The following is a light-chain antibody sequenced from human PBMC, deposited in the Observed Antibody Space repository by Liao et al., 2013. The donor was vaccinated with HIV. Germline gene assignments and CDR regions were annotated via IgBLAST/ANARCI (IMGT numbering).Light chain of an antibody. V-gene: IGLV3-25*03. CDR1: ALPKQY. J-gene: IGLJ3*02. CDR2: KDS. CDR3: QVWDSSGDHPV. Sequence: SYELTQPPSVSVSPGQTARITCSGDALPKQYAYWYQQKPGQAPVLLIYKDSERPSGIPERFSGSSSGTTVTLTISGVQAEDEADYYCQVWDSSGDHPVFGGGTKLTVL.